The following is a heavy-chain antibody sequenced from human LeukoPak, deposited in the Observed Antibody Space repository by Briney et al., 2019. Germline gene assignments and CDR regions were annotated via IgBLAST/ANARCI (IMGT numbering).Heavy chain of an antibody. V-gene: IGHV3-23*01. Sequence: GGSLRLSCAASGFTFSNYGMSWVRQAPGKGLEWVSAISGSGGSTYYADSVKGRFTISRDNSKNTLYLQMNSLRAEDTAVYYCATPGGYYYDSSGYDFDYWGQGTLVTVSS. J-gene: IGHJ4*02. CDR1: GFTFSNYG. CDR2: ISGSGGST. CDR3: ATPGGYYYDSSGYDFDY. D-gene: IGHD3-22*01.